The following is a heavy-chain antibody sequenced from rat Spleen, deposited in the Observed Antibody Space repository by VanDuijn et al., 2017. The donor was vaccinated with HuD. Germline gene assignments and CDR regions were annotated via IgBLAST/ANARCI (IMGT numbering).Heavy chain of an antibody. V-gene: IGHV5-25*01. CDR1: GFTFTSYD. J-gene: IGHJ3*01. Sequence: EVQLVESGGGLVQPGRSMKLSCAASGFTFTSYDMAWVRQAPTKGLEWVTSISYDSSTPYYRDSVKGRVTISRDNAKSILYLQMDSLRSEDTATYYCARPSFGYPFSYWGQGTLVTVSS. CDR2: ISYDSSTP. D-gene: IGHD1-7*01. CDR3: ARPSFGYPFSY.